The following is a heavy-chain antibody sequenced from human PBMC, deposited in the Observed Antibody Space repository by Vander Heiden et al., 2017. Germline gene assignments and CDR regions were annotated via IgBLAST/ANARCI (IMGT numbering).Heavy chain of an antibody. Sequence: QLQLQESGPGLVKPSETLSLTCTVSGCSISSSGYFWGWIRQPPGKGLKWIGIINYSGPTKYKTSLKSRVTISVDTSKNQFSLKLSSVTAADTALFYCATYDPAVSGGYFDYWGQGTLVTVSS. D-gene: IGHD2-15*01. CDR3: ATYDPAVSGGYFDY. V-gene: IGHV4-39*01. CDR2: INYSGPT. J-gene: IGHJ4*02. CDR1: GCSISSSGYF.